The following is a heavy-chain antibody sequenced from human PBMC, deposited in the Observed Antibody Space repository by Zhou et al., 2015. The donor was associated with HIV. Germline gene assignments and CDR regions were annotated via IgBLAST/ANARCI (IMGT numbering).Heavy chain of an antibody. D-gene: IGHD4-17*01. V-gene: IGHV3-11*01. CDR3: ARGPSYGIRPDYFDS. J-gene: IGHJ4*02. CDR2: ITKSGDST. Sequence: QVQLVESGGILVTPGGSLRLSCAASGFTFSDHYMAWIRQPPGKGLEWVSHITKSGDSTFYSNSVRGRFTISRDNANKSLYLKMTSLRAEDTAVYFCARGPSYGIRPDYFDSWGQGTLVTVSS. CDR1: GFTFSDHY.